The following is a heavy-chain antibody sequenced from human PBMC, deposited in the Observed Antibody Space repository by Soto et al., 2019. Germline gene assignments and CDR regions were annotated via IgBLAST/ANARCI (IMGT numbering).Heavy chain of an antibody. CDR3: ASDEGYCSSTSCYTRNFDY. CDR1: GGSFSGYY. D-gene: IGHD2-2*02. CDR2: INHSGST. Sequence: SETLSLTCAVYGGSFSGYYWSWIRQPPGKGLEWIGEINHSGSTNYNPSLKSRVTISVDTSKNQFSLKLSSVTAADTAVYYCASDEGYCSSTSCYTRNFDYWGQGTLVTVSS. J-gene: IGHJ4*02. V-gene: IGHV4-34*01.